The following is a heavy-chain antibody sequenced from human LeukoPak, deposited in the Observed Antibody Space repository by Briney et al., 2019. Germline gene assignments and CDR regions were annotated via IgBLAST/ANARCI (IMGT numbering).Heavy chain of an antibody. D-gene: IGHD1-26*01. CDR1: GFTFRSYA. Sequence: GSLRLSCAVSGFTFRSYAMKWVRQPPGKGLEWIGNIYYSGSTYYNASLQSRVTISIDTSKNQFSLRLNSVTAADTAMYYCAKSGGYGLIDYWGQGTLVIVSS. CDR2: IYYSGST. V-gene: IGHV4-59*04. J-gene: IGHJ4*02. CDR3: AKSGGYGLIDY.